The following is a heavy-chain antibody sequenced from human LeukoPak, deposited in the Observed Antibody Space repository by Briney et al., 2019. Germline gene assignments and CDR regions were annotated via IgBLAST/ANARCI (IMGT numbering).Heavy chain of an antibody. Sequence: ASVKVSCKASGYTFTSYGISWVRQAPGQGLEWMGWISAYNGNTNYAQKLQGRVTMTTDTSTSTAYMELRSLRSDYTAVYYCARAEVVTAILLQQDYWGQGTLVTVSS. V-gene: IGHV1-18*01. J-gene: IGHJ4*02. CDR2: ISAYNGNT. D-gene: IGHD2-21*02. CDR1: GYTFTSYG. CDR3: ARAEVVTAILLQQDY.